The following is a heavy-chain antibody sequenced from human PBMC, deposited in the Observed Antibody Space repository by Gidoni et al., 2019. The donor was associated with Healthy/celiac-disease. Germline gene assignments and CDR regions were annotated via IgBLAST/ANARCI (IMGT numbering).Heavy chain of an antibody. CDR3: ARGVRNSPNYYYGMDV. J-gene: IGHJ6*02. V-gene: IGHV1-69*02. Sequence: QVQLVQSGAEVKKPGSSVKVSCKASGGTFSSYTLSWVRQAPGQGLEWMGRIIPILGIANYAQKFQGRVTITADNSTSTAYMELSSLRSEDTAVYYCARGVRNSPNYYYGMDVWGQGTTVTVSS. D-gene: IGHD1-1*01. CDR1: GGTFSSYT. CDR2: IIPILGIA.